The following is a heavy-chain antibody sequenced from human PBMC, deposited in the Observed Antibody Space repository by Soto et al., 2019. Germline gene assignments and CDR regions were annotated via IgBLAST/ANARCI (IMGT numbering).Heavy chain of an antibody. J-gene: IGHJ6*01. D-gene: IGHD3-10*01. Sequence: GESLKISCTGSGYTFTNNWIGWVRQMPVKGLEWMGIIYPGDFDTRYSPSFQGRVTISVDNSISTAYLQWSSLKASDSALYYCARQVWSRLGMDVWGQGTTVTVSS. CDR3: ARQVWSRLGMDV. V-gene: IGHV5-51*01. CDR1: GYTFTNNW. CDR2: IYPGDFDT.